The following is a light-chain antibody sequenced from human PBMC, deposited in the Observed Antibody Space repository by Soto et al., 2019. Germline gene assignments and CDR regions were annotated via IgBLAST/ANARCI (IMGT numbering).Light chain of an antibody. CDR2: DVS. V-gene: IGLV2-14*03. J-gene: IGLJ1*01. CDR1: SSDVGGYNY. CDR3: SSYRTSNTRQIV. Sequence: QSALTQPASVSGSPGQSITISCTGTSSDVGGYNYVSWYQHHPGKAPKLMIYDVSNRPSGVSNRFSGSKSGNTASLSISGLQPEDEAVYYCSSYRTSNTRQIVCGTGTKVTVL.